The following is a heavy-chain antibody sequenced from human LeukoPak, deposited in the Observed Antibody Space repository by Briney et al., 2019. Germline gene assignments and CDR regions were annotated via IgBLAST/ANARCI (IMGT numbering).Heavy chain of an antibody. CDR1: GFTFSSYW. J-gene: IGHJ4*02. D-gene: IGHD3-3*01. Sequence: PGGSLRLSCAASGFTFSSYWMSWVRRAPGRGLEWVANIKQDGSEKYYVDSVKGRFTISRDNAKNSLYLQMNSLRAEDTAVYYCAREPYGYDFWSGYYGDIFDYWGQGTLVTVSS. V-gene: IGHV3-7*01. CDR2: IKQDGSEK. CDR3: AREPYGYDFWSGYYGDIFDY.